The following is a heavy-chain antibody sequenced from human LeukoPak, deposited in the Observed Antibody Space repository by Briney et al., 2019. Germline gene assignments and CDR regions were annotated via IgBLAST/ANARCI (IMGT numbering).Heavy chain of an antibody. CDR2: ISSTSDYI. J-gene: IGHJ6*02. CDR1: GFTFSSFT. V-gene: IGHV3-21*01. Sequence: GGSLRLSCVASGFTFSSFTMNWVRQAPGRGLEWVSSISSTSDYIYYADSLRGRFSISRDNAKNSLYLQMNSLRAEDTAVYYCARGTDTVRGVLYYYYYYGMDVWGQGTTVTVSS. D-gene: IGHD3-10*01. CDR3: ARGTDTVRGVLYYYYYYGMDV.